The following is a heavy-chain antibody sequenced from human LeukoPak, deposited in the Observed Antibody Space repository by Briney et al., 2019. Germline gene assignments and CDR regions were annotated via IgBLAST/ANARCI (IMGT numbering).Heavy chain of an antibody. CDR1: GFTFSGSD. CDR3: AKNPYTSGSYYHDY. J-gene: IGHJ4*02. CDR2: IRIKTNSYAT. D-gene: IGHD3-10*01. V-gene: IGHV3-73*01. Sequence: PGGSLKLSCAASGFTFSGSDMHWVRQASGKGLEWVGRIRIKTNSYATAYAASVKGRFTISRDDSKNTAYLQMNSLRAEDTAVYYCAKNPYTSGSYYHDYWGQGTLVTVSS.